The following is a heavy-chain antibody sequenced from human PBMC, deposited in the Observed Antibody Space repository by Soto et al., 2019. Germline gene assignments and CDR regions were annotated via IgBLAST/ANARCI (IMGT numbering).Heavy chain of an antibody. D-gene: IGHD1-1*01. J-gene: IGHJ5*02. Sequence: SGATLVNPTQTLTLTCTFSVFSLSTSGMRVSWIRQPPGKALEWLARIDWDDDKFYSTSLKTRLTIFKDTSKNQVILTMTNMDTVDTASYFGAKTGTDGSWFDPYGQGTLVTVSS. CDR1: VFSLSTSGMR. CDR2: IDWDDDK. V-gene: IGHV2-70*04. CDR3: AKTGTDGSWFDP.